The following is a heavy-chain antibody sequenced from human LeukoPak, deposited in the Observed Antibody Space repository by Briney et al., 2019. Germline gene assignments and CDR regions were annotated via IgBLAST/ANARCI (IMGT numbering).Heavy chain of an antibody. J-gene: IGHJ5*02. CDR3: ARDRMPQQGGWFDP. D-gene: IGHD1/OR15-1a*01. CDR1: GYPINIDYS. V-gene: IGHV4-59*01. CDR2: IYYSGST. Sequence: SETLSLTCFVSGYPINIDYSWSWIRQPPGKGLGWIGYIYYSGSTNYNPSLKSRVTISVDTSKNQFSLKLSSVTAADTAVYYCARDRMPQQGGWFDPWGQGTLVTVSS.